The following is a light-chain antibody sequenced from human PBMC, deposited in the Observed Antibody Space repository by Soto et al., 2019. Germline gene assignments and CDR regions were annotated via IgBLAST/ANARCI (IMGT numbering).Light chain of an antibody. CDR3: CSYAGSYRV. J-gene: IGLJ1*01. CDR2: EVS. V-gene: IGLV2-8*01. CDR1: SSDVGGYNF. Sequence: QSALTQPPSASGSPGQSVTISCTGTSSDVGGYNFVSWYQQHPGKVPKPVIFEVSKRPSGVPDRFSGSKSGNTASLTISGLQAEDEADYYCCSYAGSYRVFGTGTKLTVL.